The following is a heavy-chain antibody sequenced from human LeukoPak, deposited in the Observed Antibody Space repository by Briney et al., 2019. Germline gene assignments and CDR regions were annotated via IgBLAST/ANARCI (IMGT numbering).Heavy chain of an antibody. CDR2: INPKSGDT. CDR3: ARDSRRDGYNILDY. Sequence: VASVKVSCKASGYSFTGYYTHWVRQAPGQGLEWMGWINPKSGDTNYAQKFQGRVTMTRDTSSSTAYMELSTLRSDDTAVYYCARDSRRDGYNILDYWGQGTLVTVSS. J-gene: IGHJ4*02. D-gene: IGHD5-24*01. V-gene: IGHV1-2*02. CDR1: GYSFTGYY.